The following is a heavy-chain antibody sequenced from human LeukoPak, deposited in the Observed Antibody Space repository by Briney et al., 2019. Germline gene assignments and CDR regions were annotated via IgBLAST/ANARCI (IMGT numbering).Heavy chain of an antibody. V-gene: IGHV3-48*03. CDR2: ISSSGSTI. D-gene: IGHD6-13*01. CDR3: ARSGIAGRRRGDWYFDL. CDR1: GFTFSSYE. Sequence: GGSLRLSCAASGFTFSSYEMNWVRQAPGEGRGWVSYISSSGSTIYYADSVKGRFTISRDNAKNSLYLQMNSLRAEDTAVYYGARSGIAGRRRGDWYFDLWGRGNLVTVSA. J-gene: IGHJ2*01.